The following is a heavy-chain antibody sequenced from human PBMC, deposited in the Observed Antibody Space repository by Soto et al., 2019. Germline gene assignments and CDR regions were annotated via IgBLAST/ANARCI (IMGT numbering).Heavy chain of an antibody. V-gene: IGHV2-5*02. CDR3: AHVAITFGGVSDIDAFDV. J-gene: IGHJ3*01. CDR2: IYWDDDK. Sequence: QITLKESGPTLVKPTQTLTLTCTFSGFSLSSSRVGVGWIRQPPGEALEWLAVIYWDDDKRYSPSLNSRLTISKDTSKNQLVLRMTNKNPVDTATSYCAHVAITFGGVSDIDAFDVWGQGTMVTVSS. D-gene: IGHD3-16*01. CDR1: GFSLSSSRVG.